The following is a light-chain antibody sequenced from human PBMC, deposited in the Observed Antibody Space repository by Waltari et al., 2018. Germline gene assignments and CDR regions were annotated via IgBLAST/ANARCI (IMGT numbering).Light chain of an antibody. J-gene: IGLJ2*01. CDR2: DVN. CDR3: NSFAGSDTVV. Sequence: QSALTQPPSASGSPGQSVTISCTGTSGDIGAYNSVNWYRQHPGKVPKLMIYDVNRRPPGVPDRFPGSKSGNTASLTVSGLQPEDEAVYYCNSFAGSDTVVFGGGTTLTVL. V-gene: IGLV2-8*01. CDR1: SGDIGAYNS.